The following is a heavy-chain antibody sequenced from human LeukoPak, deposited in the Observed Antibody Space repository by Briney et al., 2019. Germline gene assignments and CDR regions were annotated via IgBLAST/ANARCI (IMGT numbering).Heavy chain of an antibody. CDR3: GRGSVGFGELNY. J-gene: IGHJ4*02. Sequence: PGGSLRLSCAASGFTFSSYAMHWVRQAPGKGLEWVAVISSEGRKKSYADSVKGRFTISKDNSKNTLYLQMNRLRIEDTAVYYCGRGSVGFGELNYWGQGTLVTVSS. CDR2: ISSEGRKK. CDR1: GFTFSSYA. V-gene: IGHV3-30*04. D-gene: IGHD3-10*01.